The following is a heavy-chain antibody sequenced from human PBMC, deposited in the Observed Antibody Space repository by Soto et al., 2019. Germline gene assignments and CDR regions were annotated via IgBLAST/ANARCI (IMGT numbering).Heavy chain of an antibody. V-gene: IGHV3-15*07. CDR1: GFTFSNAW. Sequence: GGSLRLSCAASGFTFSNAWMNGVRQAPGKGLEWVGRIKSKTDGGTTDYAAPVKGRFTISRDDSKNTLYLQMNSLKTEDTAVYYCTTDMSGYVLFDYWGQGTLVTVSA. J-gene: IGHJ4*02. CDR3: TTDMSGYVLFDY. CDR2: IKSKTDGGTT. D-gene: IGHD5-12*01.